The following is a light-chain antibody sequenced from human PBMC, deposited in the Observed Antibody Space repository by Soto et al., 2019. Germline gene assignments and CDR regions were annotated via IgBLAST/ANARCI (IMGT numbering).Light chain of an antibody. V-gene: IGKV3-20*01. CDR1: QSVPRSY. Sequence: EIVLTKPPGTLSLSPGERATLSCRASQSVPRSYLAWYQQKPGQAPRLLIYGTSSRGTGIPDRFSGSGTGTDFTLSIRRLEPDDFAVFYCQQDGRSITFGQGTRLEIK. CDR2: GTS. CDR3: QQDGRSIT. J-gene: IGKJ5*01.